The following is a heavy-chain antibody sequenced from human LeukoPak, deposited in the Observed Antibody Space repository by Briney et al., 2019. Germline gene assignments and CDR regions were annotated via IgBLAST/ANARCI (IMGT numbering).Heavy chain of an antibody. Sequence: GASVKVSCKASGYTFTGYYMHWVRQAPGQGLEWMGWINPNSGGTNYAQKFQGRVTMTRDTSISTAYMELSRLRSDDTAVYYCARVIAARPYYFDYWGQGTLVTVSS. J-gene: IGHJ4*02. CDR1: GYTFTGYY. D-gene: IGHD6-6*01. V-gene: IGHV1-2*02. CDR2: INPNSGGT. CDR3: ARVIAARPYYFDY.